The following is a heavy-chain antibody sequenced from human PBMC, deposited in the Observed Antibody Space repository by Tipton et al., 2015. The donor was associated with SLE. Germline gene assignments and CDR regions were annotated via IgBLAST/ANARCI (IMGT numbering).Heavy chain of an antibody. J-gene: IGHJ3*02. CDR2: IYTSGST. CDR1: GDSISSGSYY. V-gene: IGHV4-61*02. Sequence: TLSLTCTVSGDSISSGSYYWSWIRQPAGKGLEWIGRIYTSGSTNYNPSLKSRVSISVNTSKNQFSLKLSSLTAADTAVYYCARDSSSWGYAFDIWGQGTMVTVSS. CDR3: ARDSSSWGYAFDI. D-gene: IGHD6-13*01.